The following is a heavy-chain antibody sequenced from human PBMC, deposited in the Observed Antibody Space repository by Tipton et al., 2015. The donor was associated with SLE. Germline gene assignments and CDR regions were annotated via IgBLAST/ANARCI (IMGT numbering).Heavy chain of an antibody. V-gene: IGHV3-30*02. CDR2: IRYDGSNK. Sequence: SLRLSCAASGFTFSSYGMHWFRQAPGKGLEWVAFIRYDGSNKYYADSVKGRFTISRDNSKNTLYLQMNSLRAEDTAVYYCAKDDQWLPSGPDAFDIWGQGTMVTVSS. D-gene: IGHD6-19*01. CDR1: GFTFSSYG. CDR3: AKDDQWLPSGPDAFDI. J-gene: IGHJ3*02.